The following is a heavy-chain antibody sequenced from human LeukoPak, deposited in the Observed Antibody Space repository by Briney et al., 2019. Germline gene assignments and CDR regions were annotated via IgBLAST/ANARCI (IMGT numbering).Heavy chain of an antibody. CDR3: ARLRRVQYYYDSSGYYYFDY. D-gene: IGHD3-22*01. V-gene: IGHV4-59*08. CDR2: IYYSGST. CDR1: GGSISSYY. Sequence: SETLSLTCTVSGGSISSYYWSWIRQPPGKGLEWIGYIYYSGSTNYNPSLKSRVTISVDTSKNQFSLKLSSVTAADTAVYYCARLRRVQYYYDSSGYYYFDYWGQGTLVTVSS. J-gene: IGHJ4*02.